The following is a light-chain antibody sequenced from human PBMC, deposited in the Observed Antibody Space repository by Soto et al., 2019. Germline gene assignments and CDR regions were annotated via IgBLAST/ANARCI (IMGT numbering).Light chain of an antibody. CDR3: QSSERGLSGYV. Sequence: QSVLTQPPSVSGAPGQRVTISCTGSSSNIGADYDVHWYQKLPGAAPKLLIYGNSNRPSGVPDRFSGSKSGTSASLAIIGLKAEDEADYYCQSSERGLSGYVFGTGTKLTVL. J-gene: IGLJ1*01. CDR2: GNS. CDR1: SSNIGADYD. V-gene: IGLV1-40*01.